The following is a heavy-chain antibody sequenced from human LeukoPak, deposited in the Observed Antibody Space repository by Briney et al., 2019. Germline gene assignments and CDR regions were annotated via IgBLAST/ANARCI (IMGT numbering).Heavy chain of an antibody. CDR3: ATVPRDYSEYGMDV. D-gene: IGHD4-11*01. CDR1: GGTFSSYA. V-gene: IGHV1-69*06. Sequence: EASVKVSCKASGGTFSSYAISWVRQAPGQGLEWMGGIIPIFGTANYAQKFQGRVTMTEDTSTDTAYMELSSLRSEDTAVYYCATVPRDYSEYGMDVWGQGTTVTVSS. J-gene: IGHJ6*02. CDR2: IIPIFGTA.